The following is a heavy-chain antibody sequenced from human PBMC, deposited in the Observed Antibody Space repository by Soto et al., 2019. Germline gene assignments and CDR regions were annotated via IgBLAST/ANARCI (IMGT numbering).Heavy chain of an antibody. D-gene: IGHD6-13*01. CDR3: AGGRLDSSSWYRRNYYYYYGIDV. CDR1: GGSISSCY. Sequence: LSLTCTVSGGSISSCYWSWIRQPPGKGLEWIGYIYYSGSTNYNPSLKSRVTISVDTSKNQFSLKLSSVTAADTAVYYCAGGRLDSSSWYRRNYYYYYGIDVWGQGTTVTVS. CDR2: IYYSGST. V-gene: IGHV4-59*01. J-gene: IGHJ6*02.